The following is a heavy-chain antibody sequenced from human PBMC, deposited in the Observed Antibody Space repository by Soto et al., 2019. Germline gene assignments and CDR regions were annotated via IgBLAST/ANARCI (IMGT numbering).Heavy chain of an antibody. CDR2: IKQDGSEK. D-gene: IGHD6-13*01. Sequence: GGSLRLSCAASGFTFSSYWMSWVRQAPGKGLEWVANIKQDGSEKYYVDSVKGRFTISRDNAKNSLYLQMNSLRAEDTAVYYCARDRGYSSRWYGEYYGMDVWGQGTTVPVSS. CDR1: GFTFSSYW. J-gene: IGHJ6*02. CDR3: ARDRGYSSRWYGEYYGMDV. V-gene: IGHV3-7*03.